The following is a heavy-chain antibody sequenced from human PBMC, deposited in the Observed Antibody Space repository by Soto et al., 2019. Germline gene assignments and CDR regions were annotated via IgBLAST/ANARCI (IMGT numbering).Heavy chain of an antibody. Sequence: GGSLRLSCAASGFTFSSYAMSWVRQAPGKGLEWVSAISGSGGSTYYADSVKGRFTISRDNSKNTLYQQMNSLRAEDTAVYYCPPLSKGLRSFFDYYYYMDVWGKGTTVTVSS. J-gene: IGHJ6*03. CDR3: PPLSKGLRSFFDYYYYMDV. CDR2: ISGSGGST. V-gene: IGHV3-23*01. D-gene: IGHD5-12*01. CDR1: GFTFSSYA.